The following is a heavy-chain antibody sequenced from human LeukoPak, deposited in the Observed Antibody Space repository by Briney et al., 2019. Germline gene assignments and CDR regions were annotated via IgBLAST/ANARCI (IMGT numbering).Heavy chain of an antibody. CDR2: IYPGDSDT. J-gene: IGHJ5*02. V-gene: IGHV5-51*01. D-gene: IGHD2-15*01. CDR1: GCSFTSYW. Sequence: GESLKISCKGSGCSFTSYWIGWVRQMPGKGLEWMGIIYPGDSDTRYSPSFQGQVTISADKSISTAYLQWSSLKASDTTMYYCARRGSGGSWPGEVRFDPWGQGTLVTVSS. CDR3: ARRGSGGSWPGEVRFDP.